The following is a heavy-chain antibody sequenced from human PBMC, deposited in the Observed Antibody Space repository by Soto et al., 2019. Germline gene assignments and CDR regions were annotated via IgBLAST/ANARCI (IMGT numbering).Heavy chain of an antibody. V-gene: IGHV3-30-3*01. J-gene: IGHJ5*02. CDR2: ISYDGGNK. Sequence: GGSLRLSCAASGFTFSSYAMHWVRQAPGKGLEWVAVISYDGGNKYYADSVKGRFTISRDNSKNTLYLQMNSLRAEDTAVYYCARDGAIYGLGYNWFDPWGQGTLVTVSS. D-gene: IGHD4-17*01. CDR3: ARDGAIYGLGYNWFDP. CDR1: GFTFSSYA.